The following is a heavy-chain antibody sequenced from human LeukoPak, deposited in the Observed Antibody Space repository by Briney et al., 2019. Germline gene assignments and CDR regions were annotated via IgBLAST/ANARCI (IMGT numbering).Heavy chain of an antibody. D-gene: IGHD2-2*01. J-gene: IGHJ3*02. CDR3: ARVGLLSSADAFDI. Sequence: GGSLRLSCAASGLTFSSYWMSWVRQAPGKGLEWVANIKQDGSEKYYVDSVKGRFTLSRDNAKNSLYLQMNSLRAEDTAVYYCARVGLLSSADAFDIWGQGTMVTVSS. CDR2: IKQDGSEK. CDR1: GLTFSSYW. V-gene: IGHV3-7*01.